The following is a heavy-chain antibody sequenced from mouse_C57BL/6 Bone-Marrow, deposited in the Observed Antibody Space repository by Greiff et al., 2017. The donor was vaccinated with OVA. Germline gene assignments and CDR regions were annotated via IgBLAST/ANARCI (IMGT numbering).Heavy chain of an antibody. J-gene: IGHJ2*01. CDR1: GYTFTSYW. CDR3: AREDYYGSSLDY. Sequence: QVQLQQPGAELVMPGASVKLSCKASGYTFTSYWMHWVKQRPGQGLEWIGEIDPSDSYTNYNQKFKGKSTLTVDKSSSTAYMQLSSLTSEDSAVHYCAREDYYGSSLDYWGQGTTLTVSS. D-gene: IGHD1-1*01. CDR2: IDPSDSYT. V-gene: IGHV1-69*01.